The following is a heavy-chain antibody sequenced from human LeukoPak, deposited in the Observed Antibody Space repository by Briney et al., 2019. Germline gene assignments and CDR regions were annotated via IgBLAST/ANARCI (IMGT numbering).Heavy chain of an antibody. V-gene: IGHV7-4-1*02. CDR2: INTNTGNP. J-gene: IGHJ6*02. CDR1: GYTFTGYA. Sequence: ASVKVSCKASGYTFTGYAMNWVRQAPGQGLEWMGWINTNTGNPTYAQGFTGRFVFSLDTSVSTAYLQISSLKAEDTAVYYCARDESPHYYDILTGYSYYGMDVWGQGTTVTVSS. CDR3: ARDESPHYYDILTGYSYYGMDV. D-gene: IGHD3-9*01.